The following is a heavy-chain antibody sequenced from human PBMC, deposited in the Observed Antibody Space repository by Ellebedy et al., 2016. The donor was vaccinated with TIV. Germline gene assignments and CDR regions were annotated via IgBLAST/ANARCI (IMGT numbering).Heavy chain of an antibody. D-gene: IGHD2-21*02. Sequence: GESLKISCAASGFTFSAYAMSWVRQAPGKGLEWVSAISGGGGSSTYYADSVKGRFTISRDNSKNTLYLQVNSLRAEDTAVYYCARALAPSRNGLRGDYWGQGTLVTVSS. V-gene: IGHV3-23*01. CDR3: ARALAPSRNGLRGDY. CDR2: ISGGGGSST. CDR1: GFTFSAYA. J-gene: IGHJ4*02.